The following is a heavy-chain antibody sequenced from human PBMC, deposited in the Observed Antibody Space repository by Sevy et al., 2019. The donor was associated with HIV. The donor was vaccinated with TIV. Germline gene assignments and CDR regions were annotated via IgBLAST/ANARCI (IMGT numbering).Heavy chain of an antibody. CDR1: GDSINNYY. Sequence: SETLSLTCSVSGDSINNYYWSWIRQPPGKGLEWIGYTSYSGTTNYSPSLNSRVDISVDTSMHHFSLKINSVTAADTAVYYCARRRWDVVDAPGSTPGCYFDSWGQGILVTVSS. V-gene: IGHV4-59*12. CDR2: TSYSGTT. CDR3: ARRRWDVVDAPGSTPGCYFDS. D-gene: IGHD3-10*01. J-gene: IGHJ4*02.